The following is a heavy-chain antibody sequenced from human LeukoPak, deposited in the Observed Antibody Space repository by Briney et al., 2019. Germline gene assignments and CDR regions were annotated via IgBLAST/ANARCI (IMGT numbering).Heavy chain of an antibody. CDR1: GGSISIYY. CDR3: PRVRDYDILTGYPNWYDP. V-gene: IGHV4-4*07. Sequence: PSETLSLTCTVSGGSISIYYWSWIRQPAGKGLEWIGRIYTSGSTNYNPSLKSRVTISVDKCKNQFSLKLSSVTAADTAVYYCPRVRDYDILTGYPNWYDPWGQGTLVTVSS. CDR2: IYTSGST. D-gene: IGHD3-9*01. J-gene: IGHJ5*02.